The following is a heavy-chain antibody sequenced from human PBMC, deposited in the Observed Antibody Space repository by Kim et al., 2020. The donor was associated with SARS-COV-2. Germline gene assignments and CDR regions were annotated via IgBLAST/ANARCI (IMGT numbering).Heavy chain of an antibody. D-gene: IGHD3-16*01. Sequence: YLLDFGKGRFTISRDHATSSLSLQMNSLRAEDTAVYYCASLDTATFWGTSYWGQGTLVTVSS. V-gene: IGHV3-7*03. J-gene: IGHJ4*02. CDR3: ASLDTATFWGTSY.